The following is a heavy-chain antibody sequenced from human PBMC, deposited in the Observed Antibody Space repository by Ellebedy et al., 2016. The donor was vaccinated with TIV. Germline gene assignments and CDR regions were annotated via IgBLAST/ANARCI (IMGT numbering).Heavy chain of an antibody. CDR1: GGSISNYY. V-gene: IGHV4-59*01. Sequence: SETLSLTCTVSGGSISNYYWSWIRQPPGKGLEWIGYISNSGNTYYNPSLRSRVTISVDTSYNQFSLKLRSVTAADTAVYYCAKLGFDILTGCGGMDVWGQGTTVTVSS. CDR2: ISNSGNT. J-gene: IGHJ6*02. D-gene: IGHD3-9*01. CDR3: AKLGFDILTGCGGMDV.